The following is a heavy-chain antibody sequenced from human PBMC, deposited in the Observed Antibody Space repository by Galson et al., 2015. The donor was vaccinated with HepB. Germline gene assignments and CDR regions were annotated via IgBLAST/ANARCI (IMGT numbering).Heavy chain of an antibody. J-gene: IGHJ6*02. Sequence: SLRLSCAASGFTFSSYSMNWVRQAPGKGLEWVSSISSSSSYIYYADSVKGRFTISRDNAKNSLYLQMNSLRAEDTAVYYCASTPGIAAAGYYYYGMDVWGQGTTVTVSS. V-gene: IGHV3-21*01. CDR1: GFTFSSYS. CDR3: ASTPGIAAAGYYYYGMDV. D-gene: IGHD6-13*01. CDR2: ISSSSSYI.